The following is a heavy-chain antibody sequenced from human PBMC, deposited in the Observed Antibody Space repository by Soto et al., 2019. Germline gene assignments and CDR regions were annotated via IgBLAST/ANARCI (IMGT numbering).Heavy chain of an antibody. CDR1: GGSISSSNW. J-gene: IGHJ4*02. D-gene: IGHD3-22*01. V-gene: IGHV4-4*02. CDR3: ARAHLYYYDSSGYYYFDY. CDR2: IYHSGST. Sequence: SETLSLTCAVSGGSISSSNWWSWVRQPPGKGLEWIGEIYHSGSTNYNPSLKSRVTISVDKSKNQFSLKLSSVTAADTAVYYCARAHLYYYDSSGYYYFDYWGQGTLVTVS.